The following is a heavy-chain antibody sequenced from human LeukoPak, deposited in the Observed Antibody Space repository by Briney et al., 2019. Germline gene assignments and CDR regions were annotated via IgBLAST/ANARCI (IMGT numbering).Heavy chain of an antibody. J-gene: IGHJ4*02. CDR1: GGSISSYY. Sequence: PSETLSLTCTVSGGSISSYYWSWIRQPPGKGLEWIGYIYYSGSTYYNPSLKSRVTISVDTSKNQFSLKLSSVTAADTAVYYCARGVYGDYGQPTYYFDYWGQGTLVTVSS. D-gene: IGHD4-17*01. CDR3: ARGVYGDYGQPTYYFDY. CDR2: IYYSGST. V-gene: IGHV4-59*12.